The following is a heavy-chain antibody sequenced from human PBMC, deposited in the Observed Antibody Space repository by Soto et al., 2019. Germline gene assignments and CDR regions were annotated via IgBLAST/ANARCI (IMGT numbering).Heavy chain of an antibody. J-gene: IGHJ4*02. CDR1: GFTFSSYG. V-gene: IGHV3-30*18. D-gene: IGHD2-15*01. CDR3: AKQARLLHYYFDY. Sequence: GGSLRLSCAASGFTFSSYGMHWVRQAPGKGLEWVAVISYDGSNKYYADSVKGRFTISRDNSKNTLYLQMNSLRAEDTAVYYCAKQARLLHYYFDYWGQGTLVTVSS. CDR2: ISYDGSNK.